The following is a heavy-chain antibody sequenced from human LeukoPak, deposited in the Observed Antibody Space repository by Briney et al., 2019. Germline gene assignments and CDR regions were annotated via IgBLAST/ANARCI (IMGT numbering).Heavy chain of an antibody. Sequence: GGSLRLSCAASGFTFSSYAMTWVRQAPDKGLEWVSAISGSDGSTYYADSVKGRFTISRDDSQNTLYLQMNSLSAEDTAVYYCAKVQTSGGANCYALDYWGQGTLVTVSS. D-gene: IGHD2-2*01. J-gene: IGHJ4*02. V-gene: IGHV3-23*01. CDR2: ISGSDGST. CDR1: GFTFSSYA. CDR3: AKVQTSGGANCYALDY.